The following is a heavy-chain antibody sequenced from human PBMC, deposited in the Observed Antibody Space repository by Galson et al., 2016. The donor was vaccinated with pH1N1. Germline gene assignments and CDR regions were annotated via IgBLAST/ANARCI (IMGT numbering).Heavy chain of an antibody. D-gene: IGHD2-21*02. J-gene: IGHJ3*01. CDR3: AHREVTITNAFDV. Sequence: ALVKPTQTLTLTCTFSGFSVNTSGVGVAWIRQPPGKALEWLALIYWDDDKRYSPSLKNRLTITKDTSKNEVVLTMTNVDPVDTGTYFCAHREVTITNAFDVWGQGTFVTVSS. CDR1: GFSVNTSGVG. V-gene: IGHV2-5*02. CDR2: IYWDDDK.